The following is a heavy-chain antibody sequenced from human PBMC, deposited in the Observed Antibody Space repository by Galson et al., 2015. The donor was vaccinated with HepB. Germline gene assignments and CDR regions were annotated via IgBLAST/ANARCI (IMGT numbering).Heavy chain of an antibody. CDR1: GGSLSSGGYH. J-gene: IGHJ3*02. V-gene: IGHV4-31*03. CDR2: IFYTGTA. Sequence: TLSLTCTVSGGSLSSGGYHWSWIRHLSGKGLEWIGNIFYTGTANYMPSLKSRATISVDTSKNQFSLKLTSVTAADTAMYYCAGQRGYWNAFDIWGQGTMLTVSS. CDR3: AGQRGYWNAFDI. D-gene: IGHD6-25*01.